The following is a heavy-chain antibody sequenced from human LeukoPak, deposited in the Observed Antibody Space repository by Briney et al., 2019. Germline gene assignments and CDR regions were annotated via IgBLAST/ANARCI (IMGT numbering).Heavy chain of an antibody. J-gene: IGHJ6*03. D-gene: IGHD3-3*01. CDR1: GGSISSSTYY. CDR2: IYYSGST. CDR3: ARDYIPYYDFWSVDYYYYYMDV. V-gene: IGHV4-39*07. Sequence: SETLSLTCTVSGGSISSSTYYWGWIRQPPGKGLEWIGSIYYSGSTYYNPSLKSRVSISVDTSKNQFSLKLSSVTAADTAVYYCARDYIPYYDFWSVDYYYYYMDVWGKGTTVTVSS.